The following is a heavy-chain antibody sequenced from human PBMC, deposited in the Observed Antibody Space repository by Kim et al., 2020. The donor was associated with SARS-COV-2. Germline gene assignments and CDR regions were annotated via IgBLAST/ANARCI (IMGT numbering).Heavy chain of an antibody. D-gene: IGHD5-12*01. V-gene: IGHV3-21*01. CDR2: ISSSSSYI. Sequence: GGSLRLSCAASGFTFSSYSMNWVRQAPGKGLEWVSSISSSSSYIYYADSVKGRFTISRDNAKNSLYLQMNSLRAEDTAVYYCARGALVATIGSAYYFDYWAQGTLVTVSS. CDR1: GFTFSSYS. J-gene: IGHJ4*02. CDR3: ARGALVATIGSAYYFDY.